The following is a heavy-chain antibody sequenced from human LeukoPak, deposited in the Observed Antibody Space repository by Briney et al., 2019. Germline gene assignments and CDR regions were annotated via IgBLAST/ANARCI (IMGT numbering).Heavy chain of an antibody. Sequence: MSSETLSLTCTVSGGSISSYYWNWIRQPPGKGLEWIGSIYYSGSTYYNPSLKSRVTISVDTSKNQFSLKLSSVTAADTAVYYCARHVRNYYDSSGYYYVGVDWFDPWGQGTLVTVSS. V-gene: IGHV4-59*05. CDR1: GGSISSYY. D-gene: IGHD3-22*01. J-gene: IGHJ5*02. CDR3: ARHVRNYYDSSGYYYVGVDWFDP. CDR2: IYYSGST.